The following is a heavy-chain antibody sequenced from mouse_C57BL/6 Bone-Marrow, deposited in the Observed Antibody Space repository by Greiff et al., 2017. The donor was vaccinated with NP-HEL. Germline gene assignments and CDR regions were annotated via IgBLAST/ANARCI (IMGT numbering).Heavy chain of an antibody. Sequence: EVQGVESGGGLVQSGRSLRLSCATSGFTFSDFYMEWVRQAPGKGLEWIAASRNKANDYTTEYSASVKGRFIVSRDTSQSILYLQMNALRAEDTAIYYCARALYDYTWFAYWGQGTLVTVSA. CDR2: SRNKANDYTT. CDR1: GFTFSDFY. CDR3: ARALYDYTWFAY. V-gene: IGHV7-1*01. D-gene: IGHD2-4*01. J-gene: IGHJ3*01.